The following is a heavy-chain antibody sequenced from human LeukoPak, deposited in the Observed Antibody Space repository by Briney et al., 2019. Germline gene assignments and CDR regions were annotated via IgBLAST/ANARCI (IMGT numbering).Heavy chain of an antibody. CDR2: IYCSGST. D-gene: IGHD2-2*01. CDR1: GGSISSSSYY. J-gene: IGHJ4*02. CDR3: ARPILDCSSTSCSTGDD. Sequence: KPSEPLSLTCTLSGGSISSSSYYWGWIRQPPGKGLEWIRRIYCSGSTYYNPALKSRVTISVDTSKNQFSLKLSSVTAADTAVYYCARPILDCSSTSCSTGDDWGQGTLVTVSS. V-gene: IGHV4-39*01.